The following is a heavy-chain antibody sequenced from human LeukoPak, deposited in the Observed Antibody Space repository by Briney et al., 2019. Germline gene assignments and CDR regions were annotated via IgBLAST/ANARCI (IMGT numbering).Heavy chain of an antibody. Sequence: GGSLRLSCEASGFTFSTYSMNWVRQAPGKGLEWVSAISGSGGSTYYADSVKGRFTISRDNSKNTLYLQMNSLRAEDTAVYYCARSSTVAPPVDYWGQGTLVTVSS. CDR1: GFTFSTYS. V-gene: IGHV3-23*01. D-gene: IGHD4-23*01. CDR3: ARSSTVAPPVDY. CDR2: ISGSGGST. J-gene: IGHJ4*02.